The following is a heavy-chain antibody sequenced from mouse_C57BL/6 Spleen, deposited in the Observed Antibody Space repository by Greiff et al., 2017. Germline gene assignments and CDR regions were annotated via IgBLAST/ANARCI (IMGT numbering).Heavy chain of an antibody. CDR1: GFTFSSYA. CDR2: ISDGGSYT. CDR3: ARDEEGFDY. J-gene: IGHJ2*01. V-gene: IGHV5-4*01. Sequence: EVTLQESGGGLVKPGGSLKLSCAASGFTFSSYAMSWVRQTPEKRLEWVATISDGGSYTYYPDNVKGRFTISRDNAKNNLYLQMSHLKSEDTAMYYCARDEEGFDYWGQGTTLTVSS.